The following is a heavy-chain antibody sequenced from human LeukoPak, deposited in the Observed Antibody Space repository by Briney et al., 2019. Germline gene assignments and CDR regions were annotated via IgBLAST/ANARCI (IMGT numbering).Heavy chain of an antibody. D-gene: IGHD4-17*01. J-gene: IGHJ2*01. CDR3: ARGDLVYGDYVPNWYFDL. CDR2: IYHSGST. CDR1: GGSISSGGYS. Sequence: PSETLSLTCAVSGGSISSGGYSWSWIRQPPGKGLEWIGYIYHSGSTNYNPSLESRVTISVDTSKNQFSLKLSSVTAADTAVYYCARGDLVYGDYVPNWYFDLWGRGTLVTVSS. V-gene: IGHV4-30-2*01.